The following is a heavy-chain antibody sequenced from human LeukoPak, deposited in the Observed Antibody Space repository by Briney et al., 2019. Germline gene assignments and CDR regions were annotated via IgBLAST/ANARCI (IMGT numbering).Heavy chain of an antibody. D-gene: IGHD3-10*01. Sequence: GGSLRLSCAASGFTFSSYGMHWVRQAPGKGLEWVAVISYDGSNKYYADSVEGRFTISRDNSKNTLYLQMNRLRADDTAVYYCARDRSQEFDPWGQGTLVTVSS. CDR3: ARDRSQEFDP. CDR1: GFTFSSYG. J-gene: IGHJ5*02. CDR2: ISYDGSNK. V-gene: IGHV3-30*03.